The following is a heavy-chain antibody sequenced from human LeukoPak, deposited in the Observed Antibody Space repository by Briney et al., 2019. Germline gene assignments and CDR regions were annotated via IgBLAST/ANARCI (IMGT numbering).Heavy chain of an antibody. CDR2: IYSGGNA. J-gene: IGHJ4*02. V-gene: IGHV3-66*01. CDR3: ARCPRNSHFDY. D-gene: IGHD1-7*01. CDR1: GFTVSSSY. Sequence: QSGGAPRLSCAASGFTVSSSYMTWVRQAPGKGLEWVSVIYSGGNADYADSVKGRFTISRDNSKNTLYLQMNSLRAEDTAVYYCARCPRNSHFDYWGQGTLVTVSS.